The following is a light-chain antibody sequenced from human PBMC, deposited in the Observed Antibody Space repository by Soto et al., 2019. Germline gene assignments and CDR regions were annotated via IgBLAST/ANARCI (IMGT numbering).Light chain of an antibody. CDR2: DAS. CDR3: QQYDALPFT. CDR1: HHINNY. Sequence: DIQMTQSPSSLSASVGDRVTITCQAGHHINNYLNWFQQKPGKPPKLLIYDASKLQTGVPSRFSGSGSGTDFTFPISSLQPEDIAAYYCQQYDALPFTFGPGTKVDIK. V-gene: IGKV1-33*01. J-gene: IGKJ3*01.